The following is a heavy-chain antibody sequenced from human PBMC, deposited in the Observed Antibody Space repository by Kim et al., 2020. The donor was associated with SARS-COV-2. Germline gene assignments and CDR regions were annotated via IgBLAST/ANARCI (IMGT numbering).Heavy chain of an antibody. J-gene: IGHJ4*02. Sequence: ASVKVSCKASGYTFTSYAMNWVRQAPGQGLEWMGWINTNTGNPTYAQGFTGRFVFSLDTSVSTAYLQISSLKAEDTAVYYCAREGGGGLRLTWRSNRVFDYWGQGTLVTVSS. D-gene: IGHD5-12*01. V-gene: IGHV7-4-1*02. CDR2: INTNTGNP. CDR1: GYTFTSYA. CDR3: AREGGGGLRLTWRSNRVFDY.